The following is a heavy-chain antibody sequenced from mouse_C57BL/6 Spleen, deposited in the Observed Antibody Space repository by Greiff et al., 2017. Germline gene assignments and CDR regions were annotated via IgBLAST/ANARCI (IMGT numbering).Heavy chain of an antibody. J-gene: IGHJ2*01. Sequence: EVKLMESGGGLVQPGGSLSVSCAASGFTFTDYYMSWVRQPPGKALEWLGFIRNKANGYTTEYSASVKGRFTISRDNSQSILYLQMNALRAEDSATYYCARYDYGPFDYWGQGTTLAVSS. CDR3: ARYDYGPFDY. D-gene: IGHD2-4*01. CDR2: IRNKANGYTT. CDR1: GFTFTDYY. V-gene: IGHV7-3*01.